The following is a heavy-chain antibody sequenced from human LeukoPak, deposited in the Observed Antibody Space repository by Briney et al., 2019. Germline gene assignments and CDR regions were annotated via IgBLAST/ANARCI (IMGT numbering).Heavy chain of an antibody. CDR1: GFTFSSYS. CDR3: ARDGAILTGYDY. V-gene: IGHV3-74*01. D-gene: IGHD3-9*01. Sequence: GGSLRLSCAASGFTFSSYSMNWVRQAPGKGLVWVSRINSDGSSTSYADSVKGRFTISRDNAKNTLYLQMNSLRAEDTAVYYCARDGAILTGYDYWGQGTLVTVSS. CDR2: INSDGSST. J-gene: IGHJ4*02.